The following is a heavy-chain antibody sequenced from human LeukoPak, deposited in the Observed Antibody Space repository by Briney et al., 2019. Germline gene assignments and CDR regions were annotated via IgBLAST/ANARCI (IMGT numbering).Heavy chain of an antibody. Sequence: QPGGSLRLSCTASGLTFGDYVMNWVRQAPGKGLAWVGFIGSKAYGGTTQYAASVKGRFTISRDDSKSTAYLQMNSLKTEDTAVYYCQSSPSYDSSGYYDFDYWGQGTLVTVSS. CDR1: GLTFGDYV. CDR2: IGSKAYGGTT. V-gene: IGHV3-49*04. J-gene: IGHJ4*02. D-gene: IGHD3-22*01. CDR3: QSSPSYDSSGYYDFDY.